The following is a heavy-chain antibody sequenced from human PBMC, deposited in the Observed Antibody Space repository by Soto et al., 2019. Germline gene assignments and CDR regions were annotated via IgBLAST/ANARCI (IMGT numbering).Heavy chain of an antibody. J-gene: IGHJ6*02. Sequence: GSLRLSCAASGFTFRSYAMSWVRQAPGKGLEWVSAISGSGGSTYYADSVKGRFTISRDNSKNTLYLQMNSLRAEDTAVYYCAKGLIAAPTMAPPGDYYYGMDVWGQGTTVTVSS. V-gene: IGHV3-23*01. CDR2: ISGSGGST. CDR3: AKGLIAAPTMAPPGDYYYGMDV. CDR1: GFTFRSYA. D-gene: IGHD3-10*01.